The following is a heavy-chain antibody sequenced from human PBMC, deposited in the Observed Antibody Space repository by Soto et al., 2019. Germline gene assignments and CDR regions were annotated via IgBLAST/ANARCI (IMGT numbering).Heavy chain of an antibody. D-gene: IGHD3-16*01. CDR2: IYHTGIA. Sequence: SETLSLTCTVYGDSITNNHWWSWVRQPPGKGPELIGEIYHTGIANYSPSLESRVAFSVDKSKNQFSLSLTSVTAADTAVYYCVSKLGPYYYGLDVWGQRTTVTVSS. J-gene: IGHJ6*02. V-gene: IGHV4-4*02. CDR3: VSKLGPYYYGLDV. CDR1: GDSITNNHW.